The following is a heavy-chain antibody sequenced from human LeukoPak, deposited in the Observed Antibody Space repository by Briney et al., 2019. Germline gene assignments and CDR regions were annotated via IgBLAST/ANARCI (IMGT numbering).Heavy chain of an antibody. D-gene: IGHD4-17*01. J-gene: IGHJ4*02. CDR3: ARGRGTTVTASMDV. Sequence: GGSLRLSCAASGFSFSSYAMHWVRQAPGKGLEYVSGITSRGTDTSYANSVKGRFTISRDNSKNTLYLQMGSLRVEDMAVYYCARGRGTTVTASMDVWGQGTLVTVSS. CDR2: ITSRGTDT. CDR1: GFSFSSYA. V-gene: IGHV3-64*01.